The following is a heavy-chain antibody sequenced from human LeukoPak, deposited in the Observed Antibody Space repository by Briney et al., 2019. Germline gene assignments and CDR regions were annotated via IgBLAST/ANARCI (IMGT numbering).Heavy chain of an antibody. J-gene: IGHJ4*02. V-gene: IGHV5-51*03. D-gene: IGHD4-17*01. CDR1: GFTLRSSW. Sequence: GGSLRLSCAASGFTLRSSWMSWVRQMPGKGLEWVGIIYPGDSDIRNSPSFQGQVTISADKSISTAYLQWSSLKASDTAMYYCARGTGDSADFDYWGQGTLVTVSS. CDR2: IYPGDSDI. CDR3: ARGTGDSADFDY.